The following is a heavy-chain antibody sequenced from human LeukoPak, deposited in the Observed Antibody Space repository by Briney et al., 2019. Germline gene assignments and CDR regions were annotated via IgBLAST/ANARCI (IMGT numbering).Heavy chain of an antibody. Sequence: GGSLRLSCAASGFTFSSYAMSWVRQAPGMGLEWVSAISGSGGSTYYADSVKGRFTISRDNSKNTLYLQMNSLRAEDTAVYYCAKDIGMVRGVTHFDYWGQGTLVTVSS. CDR2: ISGSGGST. V-gene: IGHV3-23*01. D-gene: IGHD3-10*01. CDR1: GFTFSSYA. CDR3: AKDIGMVRGVTHFDY. J-gene: IGHJ4*02.